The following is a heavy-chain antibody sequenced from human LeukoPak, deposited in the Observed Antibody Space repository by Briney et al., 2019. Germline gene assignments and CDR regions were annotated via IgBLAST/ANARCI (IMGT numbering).Heavy chain of an antibody. CDR1: GGTSSSYA. CDR2: IIPIFGTA. D-gene: IGHD3-22*01. Sequence: SVKVSCKASGGTSSSYAISWVRQAPGQGLEWMGGIIPIFGTANYAQKFQGRVTITTDESTSTAYMELSSLRSEDTAVYYCARHYDSSGYSNWFDPWGQGTLVTVSS. V-gene: IGHV1-69*05. J-gene: IGHJ5*02. CDR3: ARHYDSSGYSNWFDP.